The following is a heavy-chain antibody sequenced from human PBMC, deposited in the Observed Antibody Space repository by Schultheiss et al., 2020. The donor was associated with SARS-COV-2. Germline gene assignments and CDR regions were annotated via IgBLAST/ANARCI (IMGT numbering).Heavy chain of an antibody. V-gene: IGHV3-30-3*02. J-gene: IGHJ4*02. Sequence: GGSLRLSCAASGFTFSSYAMHWVRQAPGKGLEWVAVISYDGSNKYYADSVKGRFTISRDNSKNTLYLQMNSLRAEDTAVYYCAKTSQLVLFDYWGQGTLVTVSS. CDR2: ISYDGSNK. CDR3: AKTSQLVLFDY. CDR1: GFTFSSYA. D-gene: IGHD6-13*01.